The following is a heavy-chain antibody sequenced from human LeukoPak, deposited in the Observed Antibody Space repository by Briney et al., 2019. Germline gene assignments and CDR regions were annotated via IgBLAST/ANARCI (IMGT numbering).Heavy chain of an antibody. CDR3: AVPYYYDSSGYHDAFDI. J-gene: IGHJ3*02. Sequence: PGGSLRLSCAAPGFTFSSYGMHRVRQAPGKGLEWVAFIVYDGSDKYYADSVKGRFTISRDNSKNTLYLQMNSLRAEDTAVYYCAVPYYYDSSGYHDAFDIWSQGTMVTVSS. CDR2: IVYDGSDK. CDR1: GFTFSSYG. V-gene: IGHV3-30*02. D-gene: IGHD3-22*01.